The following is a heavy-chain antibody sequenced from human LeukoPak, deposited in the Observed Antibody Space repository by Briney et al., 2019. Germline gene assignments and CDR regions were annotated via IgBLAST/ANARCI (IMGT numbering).Heavy chain of an antibody. V-gene: IGHV1-69*13. CDR2: IIPIFGTA. D-gene: IGHD6-13*01. CDR3: ARDQIWPGIAASAPYYFDY. J-gene: IGHJ4*02. CDR1: GYTFTGYY. Sequence: ASVKVSCKASGYTFTGYYMHWVRQAPGQGLEWMGEIIPIFGTANYAQKFQGRVTITADESTSTAYMELSSLRSEDTAVYYCARDQIWPGIAASAPYYFDYWGQGTLVTVSS.